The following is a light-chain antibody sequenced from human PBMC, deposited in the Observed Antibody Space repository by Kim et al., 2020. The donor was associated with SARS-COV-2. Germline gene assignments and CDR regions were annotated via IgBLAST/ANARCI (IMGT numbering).Light chain of an antibody. J-gene: IGLJ1*01. CDR1: KLGDKY. CDR2: QDS. CDR3: QAWDSSTAHV. Sequence: SYELTQPPSVSVSPGQTASITCSGDKLGDKYACWYQQKPGQSPVLVIYQDSKRPSGIPERFSGSNSGNTATLTISGTQAMAEADYYCQAWDSSTAHVFGT. V-gene: IGLV3-1*01.